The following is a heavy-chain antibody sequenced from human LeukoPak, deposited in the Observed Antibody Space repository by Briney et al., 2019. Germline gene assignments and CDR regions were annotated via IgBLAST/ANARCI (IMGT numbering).Heavy chain of an antibody. CDR3: PIRWGTSPNYVYS. V-gene: IGHV4-39*01. CDR2: IYFDGSM. D-gene: IGHD1-7*01. Sequence: PSETLSLTCTLSGVSTSRNSYYWAWIRQPPGKGLEWIGSIYFDGSMYHNPSLRSRVAISLDTSKTQLSLKLSSVTAADTAVYYCPIRWGTSPNYVYSWGPGSLVSVPS. CDR1: GVSTSRNSYY. J-gene: IGHJ4*02.